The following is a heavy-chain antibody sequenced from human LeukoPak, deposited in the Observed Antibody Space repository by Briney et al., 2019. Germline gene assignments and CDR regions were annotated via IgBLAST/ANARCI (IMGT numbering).Heavy chain of an antibody. CDR1: GFTFSSTW. D-gene: IGHD3-10*01. CDR3: AREVYYYGSGMFDY. J-gene: IGHJ4*02. V-gene: IGHV3-15*01. Sequence: GGSLRLSCAASGFTFSSTWMSWVRQAPGKGLEWVGRIKRNIDGGTTDYAAPVNGRFTISRDDSKNTLYLQMNSLRAEDTAVYYCAREVYYYGSGMFDYWGQGTLVTVSS. CDR2: IKRNIDGGTT.